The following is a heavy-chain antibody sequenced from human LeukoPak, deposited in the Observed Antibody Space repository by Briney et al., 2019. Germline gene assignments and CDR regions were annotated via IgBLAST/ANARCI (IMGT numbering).Heavy chain of an antibody. D-gene: IGHD6-19*01. CDR3: ARGGIGEQWLVEGATYYFDY. J-gene: IGHJ4*02. Sequence: PSETLSLTCAVYGGSFSGYYWSWIRQPPGKGLEWIGEINHSGSTNYNTSLKSRVTISVDTSKNQFSLKLSSVTAADTAVYYCARGGIGEQWLVEGATYYFDYWGQGTLVTVSS. V-gene: IGHV4-34*01. CDR2: INHSGST. CDR1: GGSFSGYY.